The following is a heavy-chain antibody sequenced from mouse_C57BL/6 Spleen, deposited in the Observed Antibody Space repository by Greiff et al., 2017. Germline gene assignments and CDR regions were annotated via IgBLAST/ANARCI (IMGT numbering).Heavy chain of an antibody. CDR1: GYTFTAYA. J-gene: IGHJ1*03. CDR3: ARHEDNCGRGYLDV. D-gene: IGHD1-1*01. V-gene: IGHV1-62-2*01. CDR2: FYPGGGSI. Sequence: QVQLQQSGAELVKPGASVKLSCKASGYTFTAYAIHWVQQRSGQGLEWIGGFYPGGGSIKYNEKFKDKATLTADKSSSTVYMELSRMTSEDSAVXFCARHEDNCGRGYLDVWGTGTTVTVSS.